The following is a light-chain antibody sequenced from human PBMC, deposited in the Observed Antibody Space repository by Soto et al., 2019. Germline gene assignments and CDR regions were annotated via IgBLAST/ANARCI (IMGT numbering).Light chain of an antibody. Sequence: EIQMTHSPATLSASPGERVTLSCSASRTISNNVAWYQHKPGQAPRLLLYGASTRASGIPARFSASGSGTEFTLIISSLQSEDFAVYFCQQYNEWPPLTFGGGTKVDIK. CDR2: GAS. CDR1: RTISNN. CDR3: QQYNEWPPLT. J-gene: IGKJ4*01. V-gene: IGKV3-15*01.